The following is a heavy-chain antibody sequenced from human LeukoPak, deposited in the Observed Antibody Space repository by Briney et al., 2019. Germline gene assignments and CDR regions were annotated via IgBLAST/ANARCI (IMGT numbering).Heavy chain of an antibody. D-gene: IGHD1-26*01. CDR1: GFTFTNYA. Sequence: GGSLRLSCAASGFTFTNYAISWVRQAPGKGLEWVSSIGSGGSTYHADSVKGRFTISRDNSKNMLYLQMNSLRAEDTAVYYCAKRVSGSYRDDCFDYWGQGTLVTVSS. J-gene: IGHJ4*02. CDR3: AKRVSGSYRDDCFDY. V-gene: IGHV3-23*01. CDR2: IGSGGST.